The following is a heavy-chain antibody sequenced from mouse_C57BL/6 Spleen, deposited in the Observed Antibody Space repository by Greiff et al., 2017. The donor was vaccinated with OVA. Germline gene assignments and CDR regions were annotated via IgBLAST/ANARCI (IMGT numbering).Heavy chain of an antibody. CDR3: NYYGSSYEAMDY. D-gene: IGHD1-1*01. Sequence: QVQLQQPGAELVKPGASVKLSCKASGYTFTSYWMHWVKQRPGQGLEWIGMIHPNSGSTNYNEKFKSKATLTVDKSSSTAYMQRSSLTSEDSAVYYCNYYGSSYEAMDYWGQGTSVTVSS. CDR2: IHPNSGST. J-gene: IGHJ4*01. CDR1: GYTFTSYW. V-gene: IGHV1-64*01.